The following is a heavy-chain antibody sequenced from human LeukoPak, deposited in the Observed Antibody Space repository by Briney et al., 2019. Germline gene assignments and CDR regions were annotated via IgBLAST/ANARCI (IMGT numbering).Heavy chain of an antibody. CDR2: ISGSGGNT. V-gene: IGHV3-23*01. J-gene: IGHJ4*02. Sequence: PGGSLRLSCAASGFTFSSYAMSWVRQAPGKGLEWVSAISGSGGNTYYADSVKGRFTISRDNSKNTLYLQMNSLRAEDTALYYCAKVLGTGWKYYFDYWGQGTLVTVSS. CDR3: AKVLGTGWKYYFDY. CDR1: GFTFSSYA. D-gene: IGHD6-19*01.